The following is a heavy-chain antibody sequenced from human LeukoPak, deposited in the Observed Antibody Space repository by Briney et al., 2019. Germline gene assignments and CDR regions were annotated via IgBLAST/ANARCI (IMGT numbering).Heavy chain of an antibody. CDR2: ISGSGGST. Sequence: GGSLRLSCAASGFTFSSYAMSWVRRAPGKGLEWVSAISGSGGSTYYADSVKGRFTISRDNSKNTLYLQMNSLRAEDTAVYYCASSGITMVRGVGFDPWGQGTLVTVSS. CDR3: ASSGITMVRGVGFDP. V-gene: IGHV3-23*01. CDR1: GFTFSSYA. D-gene: IGHD3-10*01. J-gene: IGHJ5*02.